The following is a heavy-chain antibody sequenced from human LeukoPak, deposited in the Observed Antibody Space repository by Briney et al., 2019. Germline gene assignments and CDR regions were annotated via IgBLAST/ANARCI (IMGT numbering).Heavy chain of an antibody. Sequence: PSQTLSLTCTVSGGSISSANYYWNWIRQPAGKGLEWIGHIYTSGSTNYNPSLKSRVTISVDTSKNQFSLKLSSVTAADTAVYYCAIEYYYDRSGRIFDYWGQGTLVTVSS. CDR2: IYTSGST. J-gene: IGHJ4*02. D-gene: IGHD3-22*01. CDR3: AIEYYYDRSGRIFDY. V-gene: IGHV4-61*09. CDR1: GGSISSANYY.